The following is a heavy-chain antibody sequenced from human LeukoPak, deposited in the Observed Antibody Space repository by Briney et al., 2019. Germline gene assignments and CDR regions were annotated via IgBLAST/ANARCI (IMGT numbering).Heavy chain of an antibody. CDR1: GFTFSSYW. Sequence: PGGSLRLSCAASGFTFSSYWMHWVRQAPGKGLVWVSRINSNGGSTNYADSVKGRFIISRDNAKNTLYLQMNSLRAEDTAVYYCARNPVEYYGSGSFDYWGQGTLVTVSS. D-gene: IGHD3-10*01. CDR2: INSNGGST. CDR3: ARNPVEYYGSGSFDY. J-gene: IGHJ4*02. V-gene: IGHV3-74*01.